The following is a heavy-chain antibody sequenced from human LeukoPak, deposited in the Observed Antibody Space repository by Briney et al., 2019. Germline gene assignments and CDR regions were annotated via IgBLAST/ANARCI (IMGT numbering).Heavy chain of an antibody. CDR1: GGSFSGYY. D-gene: IGHD2-21*01. V-gene: IGHV4-34*01. CDR3: ARDALWYSNFDAFDI. Sequence: PSETLSLTCAVYGGSFSGYYWSWIRQPPGKGLEWIGEINHSGSTNYNPSLKSRVTISVDTSKNQFSLKLSSVIAADTAVYYCARDALWYSNFDAFDIWGQGTMVTVSS. J-gene: IGHJ3*02. CDR2: INHSGST.